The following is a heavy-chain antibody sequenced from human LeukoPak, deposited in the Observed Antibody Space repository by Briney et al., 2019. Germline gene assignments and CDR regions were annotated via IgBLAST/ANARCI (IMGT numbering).Heavy chain of an antibody. D-gene: IGHD5-18*01. Sequence: PSETLSLTCTVSGGSISSSRYYWGWIRQPPGKGLEWIGSIYYSGSTYYNPSLKSRVTISVDTSKNQFSLKLSSVTAADTAVYYCARDGSYGGYYYYYMDVWGKGTTVTVSS. CDR2: IYYSGST. CDR3: ARDGSYGGYYYYYMDV. CDR1: GGSISSSRYY. V-gene: IGHV4-39*07. J-gene: IGHJ6*03.